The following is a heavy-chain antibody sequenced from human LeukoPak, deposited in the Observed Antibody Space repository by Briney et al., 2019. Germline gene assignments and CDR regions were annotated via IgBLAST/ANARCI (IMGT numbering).Heavy chain of an antibody. Sequence: SESLSLTCTVSGFSFSSYYRNWIRQPPGKGLEWIAYIYHSSSTNYYASFKNRRIISVDTYTNHFFLMLSSVITAETTAVYYACLTTADAFDIWGQGTIIVVSS. V-gene: IGHV4-59*01. J-gene: IGHJ3*02. D-gene: IGHD4/OR15-4a*01. CDR2: IYHSSST. CDR1: GFSFSSYY. CDR3: ACLTTADAFDI.